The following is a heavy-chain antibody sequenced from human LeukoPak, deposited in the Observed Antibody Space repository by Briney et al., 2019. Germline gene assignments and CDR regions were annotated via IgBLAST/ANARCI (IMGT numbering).Heavy chain of an antibody. V-gene: IGHV7-4-1*02. J-gene: IGHJ4*02. D-gene: IGHD2-21*02. CDR1: GYTFTSYA. CDR3: AREPGPTLTASDDC. CDR2: INTNTGNP. Sequence: ASVKVSCKASGYTFTSYAMNWVRQAPGQGLEWMGWINTNTGNPTYAQGFTGRFVFSLDTSVSTAYLQISSLRANDTAVYYCAREPGPTLTASDDCWGQGTLVTVSS.